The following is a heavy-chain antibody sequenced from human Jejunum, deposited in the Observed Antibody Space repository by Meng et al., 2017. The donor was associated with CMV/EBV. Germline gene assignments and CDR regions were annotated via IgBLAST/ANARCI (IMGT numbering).Heavy chain of an antibody. CDR2: TYYRSKWYN. CDR3: ARDYYGSGTYSYLFDY. D-gene: IGHD3-10*01. V-gene: IGHV6-1*01. CDR1: SSNTVA. J-gene: IGHJ4*02. Sequence: SSNTVAGNWIRQSPSRGLEYLGRTYYRSKWYNDYAVSVKGRIVINPDTSKNQFSLQLNSVTPEDTAVYYCARDYYGSGTYSYLFDYWGQGTLVTVSS.